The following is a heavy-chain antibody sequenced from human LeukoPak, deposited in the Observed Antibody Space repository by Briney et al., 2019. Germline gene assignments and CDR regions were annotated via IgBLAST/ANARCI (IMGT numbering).Heavy chain of an antibody. D-gene: IGHD4-17*01. CDR1: GFTFSNAW. Sequence: GGSLRLSCAASGFTFSNAWMSWVRQAPGKGLEWVGRIKSKTDGGTTDYAAPVKGRFTISRDDSKNTLYLQMNSLKTEDTAVYYCTTNYGDYWGVDYWGQGTLVTVSS. V-gene: IGHV3-15*01. J-gene: IGHJ4*02. CDR3: TTNYGDYWGVDY. CDR2: IKSKTDGGTT.